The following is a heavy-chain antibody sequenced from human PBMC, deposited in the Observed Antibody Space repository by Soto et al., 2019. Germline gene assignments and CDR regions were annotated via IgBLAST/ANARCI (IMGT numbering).Heavy chain of an antibody. V-gene: IGHV1-69*06. CDR1: GGTFSRYA. Sequence: QVQLVQSGAEVKKPGSSVKVSRKASGGTFSRYAISWVRQAPGQGLEWMGRVSPIVGTANYPQKLQGRVTNTADKSTSTADMELRSLRSEDTGVYYCARWPDSSYYYYGMDVWGQGTTVTVSS. CDR3: ARWPDSSYYYYGMDV. D-gene: IGHD3-22*01. CDR2: VSPIVGTA. J-gene: IGHJ6*02.